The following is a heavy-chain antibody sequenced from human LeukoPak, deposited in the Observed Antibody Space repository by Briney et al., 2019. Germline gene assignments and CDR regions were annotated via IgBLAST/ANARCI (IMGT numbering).Heavy chain of an antibody. CDR2: INHSGST. V-gene: IGHV4-34*01. CDR3: ASSGRSDY. Sequence: PSETLSLTCAAYGGSFSGYYWSWIRQPPGKGMEWIGEINHSGSTNYNPSLKSRVTISVDTSKNQFSLKLSSVTAADTAVYYCASSGRSDYWGQGTLVTVSS. CDR1: GGSFSGYY. J-gene: IGHJ4*02. D-gene: IGHD1-26*01.